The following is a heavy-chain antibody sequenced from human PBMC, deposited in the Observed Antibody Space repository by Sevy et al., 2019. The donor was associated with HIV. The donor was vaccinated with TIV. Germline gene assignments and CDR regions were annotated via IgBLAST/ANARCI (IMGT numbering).Heavy chain of an antibody. CDR2: IYHNGST. CDR1: GDSFSNYY. Sequence: SETLSLTWTVSGDSFSNYYWSWIRQSPGKGLEWIGYIYHNGSTNFNRSLKRRVTISVYTSKNQFSLKLNSVTAADTAVYYCARGKVLFDYWGQGTLVTVSS. V-gene: IGHV4-59*01. CDR3: ARGKVLFDY. D-gene: IGHD3-10*01. J-gene: IGHJ4*02.